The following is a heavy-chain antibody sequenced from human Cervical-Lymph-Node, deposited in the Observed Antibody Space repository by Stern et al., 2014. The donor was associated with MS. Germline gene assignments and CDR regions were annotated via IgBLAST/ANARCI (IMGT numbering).Heavy chain of an antibody. V-gene: IGHV3-48*01. J-gene: IGHJ4*02. D-gene: IGHD6-6*01. CDR1: GFTFNRYS. CDR3: ARDVSSPLSANYYIDY. Sequence: QLVESGGHLVQPGESLRLSCAASGFTFNRYSMNWVRQAPGKGLEWISYISGDSRTIYYADSMKGRITISRDNAKNSVFLQMHSLRVEDTAVYYCARDVSSPLSANYYIDYWGQGTLVAVSS. CDR2: ISGDSRTI.